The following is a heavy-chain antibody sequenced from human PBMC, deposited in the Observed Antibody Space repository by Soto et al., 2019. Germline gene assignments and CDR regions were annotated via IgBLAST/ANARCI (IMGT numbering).Heavy chain of an antibody. D-gene: IGHD3-3*02. V-gene: IGHV4-31*03. CDR1: GGSISSGGYY. Sequence: PSETLSLTCIVSGGSISSGGYYWSWIRQHPGKGLEWIGYIYYSGSTYYNPSLKSRVTISVDTSKNQFSLKLSSVTAADTAVYYCARAQFWSDQVAYYFDYWGQGTMVTVSS. CDR3: ARAQFWSDQVAYYFDY. CDR2: IYYSGST. J-gene: IGHJ4*02.